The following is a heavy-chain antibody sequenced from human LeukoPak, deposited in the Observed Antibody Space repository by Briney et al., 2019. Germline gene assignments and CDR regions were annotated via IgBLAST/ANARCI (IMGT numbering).Heavy chain of an antibody. D-gene: IGHD3-16*02. Sequence: PSETLSLTCSVSGGSFEHYFWSWIRQPPGKGLEWIGEINHSGSTNYNPSLKSRVTISVDTSKNQFSLKLSSVTAADTAVYYCARGRWNWSYRPFDYWGQGTLVTVSS. CDR2: INHSGST. V-gene: IGHV4-34*01. CDR1: GGSFEHYF. J-gene: IGHJ4*02. CDR3: ARGRWNWSYRPFDY.